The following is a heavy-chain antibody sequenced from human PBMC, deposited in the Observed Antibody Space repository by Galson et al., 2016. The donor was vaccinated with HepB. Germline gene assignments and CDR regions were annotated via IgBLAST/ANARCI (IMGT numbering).Heavy chain of an antibody. CDR3: ARDRSSGSGSFGY. CDR2: IYHGGST. CDR1: GDSISSGGYY. Sequence: TLSLTCTVSGDSISSGGYYWSWIRQHPGEGLEWIGYIYHGGSTYYNPSLKSRVTISVDTSKNQFSLKLSSVTAADTAVYFCARDRSSGSGSFGYWGQGTLVTVSS. D-gene: IGHD3-10*01. J-gene: IGHJ4*02. V-gene: IGHV4-31*03.